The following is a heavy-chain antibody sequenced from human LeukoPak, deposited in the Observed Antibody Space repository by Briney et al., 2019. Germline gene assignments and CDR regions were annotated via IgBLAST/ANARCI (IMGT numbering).Heavy chain of an antibody. V-gene: IGHV3-15*01. D-gene: IGHD5-18*01. CDR2: IKNKADGGTT. CDR3: TTGMQLWF. J-gene: IGHJ4*02. Sequence: PGGSLTLSCAASGFTVSSNYMSWVRPAPGKGLEWVGRIKNKADGGTTDYAAPVRGRFTISRDDSKNTLYLQMNSLKTEDTAVYYCTTGMQLWFWGQGILVTVSS. CDR1: GFTVSSNY.